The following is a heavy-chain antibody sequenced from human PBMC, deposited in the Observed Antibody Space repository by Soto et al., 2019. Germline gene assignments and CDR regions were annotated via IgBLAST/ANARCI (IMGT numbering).Heavy chain of an antibody. Sequence: GSLRLSCAASGFTFSSYSMNWVRQAPGKGLEWVSSISSSSSYIYYADSVKGRFTISRDNAKNSLYLQMNSLRAEDTAVYYCARGTPAGGVLWFGELSSTYYYYGMDVWGQGTTVTVSS. J-gene: IGHJ6*02. D-gene: IGHD3-10*01. V-gene: IGHV3-21*01. CDR3: ARGTPAGGVLWFGELSSTYYYYGMDV. CDR2: ISSSSSYI. CDR1: GFTFSSYS.